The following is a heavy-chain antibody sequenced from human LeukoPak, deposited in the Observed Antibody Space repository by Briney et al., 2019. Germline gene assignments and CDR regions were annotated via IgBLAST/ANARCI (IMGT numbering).Heavy chain of an antibody. D-gene: IGHD3-10*01. Sequence: ASVKVSCKASGYTLTGYYMHWVRQAPGQGLEWMGRINPNSGGTNYAQKFQGRVTMTRDTSISTAYMELSRLRSDDTAVYYCARDSRITMVRGATDYWGQGTLVTVSS. CDR3: ARDSRITMVRGATDY. CDR2: INPNSGGT. CDR1: GYTLTGYY. V-gene: IGHV1-2*06. J-gene: IGHJ4*02.